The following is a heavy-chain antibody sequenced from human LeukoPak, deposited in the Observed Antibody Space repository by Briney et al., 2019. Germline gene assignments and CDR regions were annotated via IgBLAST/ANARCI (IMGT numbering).Heavy chain of an antibody. D-gene: IGHD2-15*01. CDR3: TTDRRGRTWPQPGY. V-gene: IGHV3-15*01. J-gene: IGHJ4*02. CDR2: IKSKTDGGTT. CDR1: GFTFSNAW. Sequence: GGSLRLSCAASGFTFSNAWMSWVRQAPGEGLEWVGRIKSKTDGGTTDYAAPVKGRFTISRDDSKNTLYLQMNSLKTEDTAVYYCTTDRRGRTWPQPGYWGQGTLVTVSS.